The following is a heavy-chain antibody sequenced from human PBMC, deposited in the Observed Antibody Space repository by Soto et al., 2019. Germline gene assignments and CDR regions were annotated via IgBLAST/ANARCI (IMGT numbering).Heavy chain of an antibody. CDR1: GFTFSSYA. CDR2: ISGSGGST. Sequence: GGSLRLSCAASGFTFSSYAMSWVRQAPGKGLEWVSAISGSGGSTYYADSVKGRFTISRDNSKNTLYLQMNSLRAEDTAVYYCAKSLNIVATIPNFFDYWGQGTLVTVSS. J-gene: IGHJ4*02. CDR3: AKSLNIVATIPNFFDY. V-gene: IGHV3-23*01. D-gene: IGHD5-12*01.